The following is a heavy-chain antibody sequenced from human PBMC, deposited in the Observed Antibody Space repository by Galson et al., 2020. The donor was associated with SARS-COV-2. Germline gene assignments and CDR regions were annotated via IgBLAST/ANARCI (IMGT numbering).Heavy chain of an antibody. J-gene: IGHJ5*02. D-gene: IGHD2-15*01. CDR1: GYTLTELS. CDR2: FDPEDGET. Sequence: ASVKVSCKVSGYTLTELSMHWVRQAPGKGLEWMGGFDPEDGETIYAQKFQGRVTMTEDTSTDTAYMELSSLRSEDTAVYYWATTPSLVVAGGFDPWGQGTLVTVSS. CDR3: ATTPSLVVAGGFDP. V-gene: IGHV1-24*01.